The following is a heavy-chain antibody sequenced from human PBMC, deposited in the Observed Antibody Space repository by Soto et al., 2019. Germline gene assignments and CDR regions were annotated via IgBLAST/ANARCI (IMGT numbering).Heavy chain of an antibody. CDR3: ARVGGTIFFDLGYMDV. V-gene: IGHV4-34*01. Sequence: SETLSLTCAVYGGSFSGYYWSWIRQPPGKGLEWIGEINHSGSTNYNPSLKSRVTISVDTSKNQFSLKLSSVTAADTAVYYCARVGGTIFFDLGYMDVWGKGTTVTVSS. CDR2: INHSGST. D-gene: IGHD3-3*01. CDR1: GGSFSGYY. J-gene: IGHJ6*03.